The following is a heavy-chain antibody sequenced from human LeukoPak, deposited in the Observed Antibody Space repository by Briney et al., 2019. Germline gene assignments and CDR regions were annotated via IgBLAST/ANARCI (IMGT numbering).Heavy chain of an antibody. V-gene: IGHV3-48*04. CDR3: AKDGPRSGGSCYPDY. CDR1: GFTFSSYS. D-gene: IGHD2-15*01. Sequence: GGSLRLSCAASGFTFSSYSMNWVRQAPGKGLEWVSYISSSSSTIYYADSVKGRFTISRDNAKNSLYLQMNSLRAEDTAVYYCAKDGPRSGGSCYPDYWGQGTLVTVSS. J-gene: IGHJ4*02. CDR2: ISSSSSTI.